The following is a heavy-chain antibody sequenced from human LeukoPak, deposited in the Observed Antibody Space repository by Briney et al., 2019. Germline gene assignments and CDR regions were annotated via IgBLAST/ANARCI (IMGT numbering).Heavy chain of an antibody. CDR2: INPNSGGT. V-gene: IGHV1-2*02. J-gene: IGHJ4*02. CDR3: AGGNWIQRPLRGSTIDY. Sequence: GASVKVSCKASGYTFTSYDINWVRQATGQGLEWMGWINPNSGGTNYAQKFQGRVTMTRDTSISTAYMELSRLRSDDTAVYYCAGGNWIQRPLRGSTIDYWGQGTLVTVSS. D-gene: IGHD5-18*01. CDR1: GYTFTSYD.